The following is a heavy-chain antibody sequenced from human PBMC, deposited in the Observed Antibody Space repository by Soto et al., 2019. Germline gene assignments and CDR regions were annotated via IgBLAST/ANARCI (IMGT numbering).Heavy chain of an antibody. D-gene: IGHD2-21*02. CDR1: GYTFTAYF. Sequence: ASVKVSCKASGYTFTAYFMHWVRQAPGLGLEWMGWINPNSDGTNYAQKFRDRVTMTRETSISTVYMELSRLRSDDTAVYFCGILNGRAVTAGWGQGTLVTVSS. CDR2: INPNSDGT. V-gene: IGHV1-2*02. CDR3: GILNGRAVTAG. J-gene: IGHJ4*02.